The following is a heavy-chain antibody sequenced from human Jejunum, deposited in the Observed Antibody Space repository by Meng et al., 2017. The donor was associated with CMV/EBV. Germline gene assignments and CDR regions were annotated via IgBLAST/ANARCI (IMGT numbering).Heavy chain of an antibody. V-gene: IGHV5-51*01. CDR3: ARRAGSLYYFDN. J-gene: IGHJ4*02. CDR2: IYPDDSDT. D-gene: IGHD2-15*01. CDR1: GYSFATYW. Sequence: SGYSFATYWIGWVRLMPGKGLEWMGIIYPDDSDTTYGPSFQGQVTISADKSINTAYLQWSSLKASDSAMYYCARRAGSLYYFDNWGQGTLVTVSS.